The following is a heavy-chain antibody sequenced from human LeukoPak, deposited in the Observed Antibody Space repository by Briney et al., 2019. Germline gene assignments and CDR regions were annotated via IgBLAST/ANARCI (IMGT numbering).Heavy chain of an antibody. J-gene: IGHJ3*02. CDR1: GGSFSGYY. Sequence: SETLSLTCAVYGGSFSGYYWSWIRQPAGKGLEWIGRIYTSGSTNYNPSLKSRVTMSVDTSKNQFSLKLSSVTAADTAVYYCARDLVVVMTDAFDIWGQGTMVTVSS. CDR3: ARDLVVVMTDAFDI. V-gene: IGHV4-4*07. D-gene: IGHD3-22*01. CDR2: IYTSGST.